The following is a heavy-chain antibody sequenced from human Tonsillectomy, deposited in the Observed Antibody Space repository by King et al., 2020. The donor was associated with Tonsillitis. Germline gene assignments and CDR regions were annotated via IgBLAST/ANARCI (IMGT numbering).Heavy chain of an antibody. Sequence: VQLVQSGAEVKKPGASVKVSCKASGYTFTRYDINWVRQATGQGLEWMGGRNPNSSNTGNAQKFRGRVTMTRNTSISTAYMELSSLRSEDTAVYYCARGRYEVDYWGQGTLVTVSS. V-gene: IGHV1-8*01. CDR3: ARGRYEVDY. D-gene: IGHD1-1*01. CDR2: RNPNSSNT. J-gene: IGHJ4*01. CDR1: GYTFTRYD.